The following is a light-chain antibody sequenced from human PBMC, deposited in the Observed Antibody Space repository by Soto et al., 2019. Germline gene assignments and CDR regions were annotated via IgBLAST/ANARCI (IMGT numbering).Light chain of an antibody. CDR3: LQDYGDSWT. Sequence: IVMTQSPATLSGSPVEMASVSCGASQSVRSNLAWHQQKPGQAPRLLIYAASTRATGVPARFSGSRSGTEFTLTISSLQPEDFASYYCLQDYGDSWTFGQGTKVDI. V-gene: IGKV3-15*01. CDR2: AAS. J-gene: IGKJ1*01. CDR1: QSVRSN.